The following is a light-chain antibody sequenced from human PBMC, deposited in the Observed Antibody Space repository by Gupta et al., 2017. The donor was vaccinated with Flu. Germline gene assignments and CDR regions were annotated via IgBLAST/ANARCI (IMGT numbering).Light chain of an antibody. V-gene: IGKV2-30*01. CDR2: KVS. CDR1: QSLLSSDGNTY. J-gene: IGKJ2*01. Sequence: DVVMTQSPLSLAVTLGQPASISCRSSQSLLSSDGNTYLCWFQQRPGQSPRRLICKVSNRDSGVPDRFSGSGSGTDFTLKISRVEAEDVGVYYCAQGKHWPPTFGQGTKLEIK. CDR3: AQGKHWPPT.